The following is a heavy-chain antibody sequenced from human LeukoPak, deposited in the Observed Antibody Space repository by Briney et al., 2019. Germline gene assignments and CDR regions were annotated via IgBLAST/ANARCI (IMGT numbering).Heavy chain of an antibody. CDR3: AKNGDRGAYCTGGTCYPYFYYYMDV. D-gene: IGHD2-15*01. CDR2: ISSTGGTT. J-gene: IGHJ6*03. CDR1: GITFSSYG. V-gene: IGHV3-23*01. Sequence: GGTLRLSCAASGITFSSYGMSWVRQAPGKGQEGVSSISSTGGTTYYADSVKGRFTISRDNSKNTLYLQMNSLRAEDTAIYYCAKNGDRGAYCTGGTCYPYFYYYMDVWGKGTTVTI.